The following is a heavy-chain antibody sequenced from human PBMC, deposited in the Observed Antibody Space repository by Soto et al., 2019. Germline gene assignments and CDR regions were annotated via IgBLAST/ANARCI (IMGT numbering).Heavy chain of an antibody. J-gene: IGHJ6*02. CDR1: GFTFSNYD. V-gene: IGHV3-13*01. CDR2: ITTAGDT. CDR3: ARELHGGSYGMDV. Sequence: GGSLRLSCAASGFTFSNYDMHCVRQVTGKGLEWVSGITTAGDTYYPGSVKGRFTISREKAKNSLYLQMNSLSAGDTAVYYCARELHGGSYGMDVWGQGTTVTVSS.